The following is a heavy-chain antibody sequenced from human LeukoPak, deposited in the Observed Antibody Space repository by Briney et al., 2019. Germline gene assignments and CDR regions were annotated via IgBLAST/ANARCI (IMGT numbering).Heavy chain of an antibody. D-gene: IGHD6-6*01. CDR1: GFTFSDYY. J-gene: IGHJ4*02. V-gene: IGHV3-11*01. CDR2: INSLSPRAI. CDR3: AGHARGSYLVH. Sequence: GGSLRLSFAASGFTFSDYYMSWIRQAPGKGLEWVSLINSLSPRAISYGDSVKGRFTTSRDDATNSLFLQMNSLKVEDTAIYYCAGHARGSYLVHWGQGILVTVST.